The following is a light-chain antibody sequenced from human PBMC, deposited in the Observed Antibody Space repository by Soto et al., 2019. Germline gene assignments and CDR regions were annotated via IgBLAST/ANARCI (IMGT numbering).Light chain of an antibody. J-gene: IGLJ2*01. CDR2: DVS. CDR3: SSYTSTSTLVI. Sequence: QSVLTQPASVSGSPGQSITISCTGTSSDVGGYNYVAWYQHHPGKAPKVMIYDVSNRPSGVSNRSSGSKSGNTASLTISGLQAEDEADYYCSSYTSTSTLVIFGGGTKLTVL. CDR1: SSDVGGYNY. V-gene: IGLV2-14*03.